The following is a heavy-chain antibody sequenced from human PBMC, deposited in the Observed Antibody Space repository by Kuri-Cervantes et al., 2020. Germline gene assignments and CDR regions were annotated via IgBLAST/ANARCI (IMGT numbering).Heavy chain of an antibody. D-gene: IGHD5-18*01. J-gene: IGHJ4*02. CDR2: IYYSGST. Sequence: ESLKISCTVSGGSISSSSYYWGWIRQPPGKGLEWIGSIYYSGSTYYNPSLKSRVTISVDTSKNQFSLKLSSVTAADTAVYYCAGVDTAMALFDYWGQGTLVTVSS. V-gene: IGHV4-39*07. CDR3: AGVDTAMALFDY. CDR1: GGSISSSSYY.